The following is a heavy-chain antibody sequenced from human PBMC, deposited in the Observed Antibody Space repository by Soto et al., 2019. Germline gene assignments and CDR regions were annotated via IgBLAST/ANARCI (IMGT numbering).Heavy chain of an antibody. V-gene: IGHV3-30*18. CDR1: GFTFNFYA. CDR2: ISYDGSDK. CDR3: AKGLGELSPESYDY. D-gene: IGHD3-16*02. J-gene: IGHJ4*02. Sequence: QVQLVESGGGVVQPGRSLRLSCAASGFTFNFYAMHWVRQAPGKGLEWVAVISYDGSDKYYADSVKGRLTISRDNSKNTLNLQMNSLRADDTAVYYCAKGLGELSPESYDYWGQGTLITVSS.